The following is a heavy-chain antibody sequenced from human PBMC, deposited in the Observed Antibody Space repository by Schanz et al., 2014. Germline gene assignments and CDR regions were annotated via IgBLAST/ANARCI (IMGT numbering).Heavy chain of an antibody. V-gene: IGHV1-69*02. Sequence: QVQLVQSGAEVKKPGSSMKVSCKASGGTFSTYPINWLRQAPGQGLEWMGRIIPIHGIANYAQKFQGRVTITADRSTSTAYMELSSLRSEDTAVYYCARGYGDSRTDFWGQGTLVTVSS. J-gene: IGHJ4*02. CDR2: IIPIHGIA. CDR3: ARGYGDSRTDF. D-gene: IGHD4-17*01. CDR1: GGTFSTYP.